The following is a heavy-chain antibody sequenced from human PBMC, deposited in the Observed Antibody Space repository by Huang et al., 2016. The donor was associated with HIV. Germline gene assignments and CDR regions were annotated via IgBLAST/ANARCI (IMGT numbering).Heavy chain of an antibody. V-gene: IGHV4-59*11. CDR3: ARDRRHCSGGSCYYSDY. Sequence: QVQLQESGPGLVKPSETLSLTCSVSGGSISSHYWSWIRKPPGKGLEWIGSIYYSGVSNYSPSLKSRVFISVDTSRNQFALKLSSVTAADTAVYYCARDRRHCSGGSCYYSDYWGHGTLVTVSS. CDR2: IYYSGVS. CDR1: GGSISSHY. J-gene: IGHJ4*01. D-gene: IGHD2-15*01.